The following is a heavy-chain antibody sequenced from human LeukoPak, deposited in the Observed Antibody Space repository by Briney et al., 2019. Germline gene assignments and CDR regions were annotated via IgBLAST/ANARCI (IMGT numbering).Heavy chain of an antibody. V-gene: IGHV3-21*01. Sequence: GGSLRLSCAASGFIFSIYNMNWVRQAPGKGLEWVSSITSSRSYIYYADSVKGRFTISRDNAKNLLYLQMNSLRAEDTAVYYCARDRIVGASDAFDIWGQGTMVTVSS. J-gene: IGHJ3*02. CDR1: GFIFSIYN. D-gene: IGHD1-26*01. CDR2: ITSSRSYI. CDR3: ARDRIVGASDAFDI.